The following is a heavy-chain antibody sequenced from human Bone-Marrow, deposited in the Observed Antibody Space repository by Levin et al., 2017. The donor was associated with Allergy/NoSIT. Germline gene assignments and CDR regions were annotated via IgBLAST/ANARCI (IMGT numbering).Heavy chain of an antibody. Sequence: GGSLRLSCAASGFTFANHAMTWVRHAPGKGPEWVSTIRPNSERTYFADSVKGRFTVSRDDSMNMLYLQMNSLRADDTAIYYCAREQGARGWYTVDFWGQGTLVTVSS. D-gene: IGHD6-19*01. CDR1: GFTFANHA. CDR3: AREQGARGWYTVDF. V-gene: IGHV3-23*01. CDR2: IRPNSERT. J-gene: IGHJ4*02.